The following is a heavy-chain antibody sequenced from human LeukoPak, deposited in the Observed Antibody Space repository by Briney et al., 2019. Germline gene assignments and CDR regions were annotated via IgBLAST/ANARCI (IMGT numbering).Heavy chain of an antibody. CDR1: GDSISGYY. CDR2: IYTSGNT. J-gene: IGHJ4*02. Sequence: SETLSLTCTVSGDSISGYYWNWIRQPAGKELEWIGRIYTSGNTNYKPSLKSRVTMSVDTSKNQISLSLTSVTAADTAVYYCTRDPSLFNGYFAYWGQGILVTVSS. CDR3: TRDPSLFNGYFAY. D-gene: IGHD2-8*01. V-gene: IGHV4-4*07.